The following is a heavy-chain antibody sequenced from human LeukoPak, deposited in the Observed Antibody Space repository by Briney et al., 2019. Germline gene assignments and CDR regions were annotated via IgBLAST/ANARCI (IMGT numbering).Heavy chain of an antibody. D-gene: IGHD3-22*01. J-gene: IGHJ4*02. Sequence: GSLRLSCAASGFAVSSNYMSWVRQAPGKGLEWVSAIYSGGSTYYADSVKGRFTISRDNSKNTLYLQMNSLRAEDTAVYYCAFTDSSGSFDYWGQGTLVTVSS. CDR1: GFAVSSNY. CDR3: AFTDSSGSFDY. CDR2: IYSGGST. V-gene: IGHV3-66*01.